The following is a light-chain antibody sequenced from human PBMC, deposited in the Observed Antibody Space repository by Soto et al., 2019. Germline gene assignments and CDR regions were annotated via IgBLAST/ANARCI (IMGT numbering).Light chain of an antibody. CDR1: QSVRNSY. J-gene: IGKJ2*01. V-gene: IGKV3-20*01. Sequence: EILLTQSPGTLSLSPGERATLSCRASQSVRNSYLAWYQQKPGQAPRLLIYGASGIATGIPDRFSVSGSGTDFTLTISRLEPEDFAVYYCQQYGSSPYTFGQGTKLEI. CDR3: QQYGSSPYT. CDR2: GAS.